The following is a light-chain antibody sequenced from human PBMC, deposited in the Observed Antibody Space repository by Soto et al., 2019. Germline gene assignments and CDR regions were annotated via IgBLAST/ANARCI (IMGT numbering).Light chain of an antibody. CDR3: CSYAGSSTLNYV. CDR2: EGS. J-gene: IGLJ1*01. Sequence: QSAPTQPASVSGSPGQSITISCTGTSSDVGSYNLVSWYQQHPGKAPKLMIYEGSKRPSGVSNRFSGSKSGNTASLTISGLQAEDEADYYCCSYAGSSTLNYVFGTGTKLTVL. CDR1: SSDVGSYNL. V-gene: IGLV2-23*01.